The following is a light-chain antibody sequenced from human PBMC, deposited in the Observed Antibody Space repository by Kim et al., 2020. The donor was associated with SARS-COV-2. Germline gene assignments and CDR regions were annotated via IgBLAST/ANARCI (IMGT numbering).Light chain of an antibody. Sequence: SYELTQPPSLSMSPGQTARITCSGDALPKQYAYWYQQKSGQAPVLVIYKDTERPSGIPERFSGSSSGTTVTLTISGVQAEDEADYYCQSADNRGTLFGGG. J-gene: IGLJ2*01. CDR3: QSADNRGTL. CDR2: KDT. CDR1: ALPKQY. V-gene: IGLV3-25*03.